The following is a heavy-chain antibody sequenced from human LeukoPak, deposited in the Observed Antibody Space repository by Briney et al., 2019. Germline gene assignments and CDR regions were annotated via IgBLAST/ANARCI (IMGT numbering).Heavy chain of an antibody. D-gene: IGHD3/OR15-3a*01. CDR3: ARGLGSLYGDY. J-gene: IGHJ4*02. V-gene: IGHV3-66*02. CDR1: GFTVSSNY. CDR2: IYSGGST. Sequence: PGGSPRLSCAASGFTVSSNYMSWVRQAPGKGLEWVSVIYSGGSTYYADSVKGRFTISRDNSKNTLYLQMNSLRAEDTAVYYCARGLGSLYGDYWGQGTLVTVSS.